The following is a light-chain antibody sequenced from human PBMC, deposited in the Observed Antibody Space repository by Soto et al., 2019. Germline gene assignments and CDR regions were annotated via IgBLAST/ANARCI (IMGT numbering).Light chain of an antibody. CDR3: SSYAGSSTLCV. V-gene: IGLV2-14*01. J-gene: IGLJ3*02. CDR2: EVS. Sequence: QSALTQPASVSGSPGQSITISCTGTSSDVGGYKYVSWYQQHPGKAPKLMIYEVSNRPSGVSNRFSGSKSGNTASLTISGLQAEDEADYYCSSYAGSSTLCVFGGGTKLTVL. CDR1: SSDVGGYKY.